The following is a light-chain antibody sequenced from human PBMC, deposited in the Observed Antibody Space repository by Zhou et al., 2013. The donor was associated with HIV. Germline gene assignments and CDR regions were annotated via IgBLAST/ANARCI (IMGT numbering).Light chain of an antibody. CDR2: GAS. V-gene: IGKV3-20*01. CDR1: QSVRSY. CDR3: QHFDSSSVA. J-gene: IGKJ2*01. Sequence: EIVLTQSPATLSLSPGERATLSCTASQSVRSYLAWYQQKPGQPPKVLIYGASTRATGIPDRFSGSGSGTDFTLTVSRLEPEDFVVYYCQHFDSSSVAFGQGTKLEMK.